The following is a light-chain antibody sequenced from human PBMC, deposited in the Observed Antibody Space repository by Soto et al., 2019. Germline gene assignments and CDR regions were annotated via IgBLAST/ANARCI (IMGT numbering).Light chain of an antibody. Sequence: QSALTQPASVSGSPGQSITISCTGTSSDVGGYNYVSWYQQYPGKAPKLMIYHVSNRPSGVSNRFSGSKSGNSASLTISGLQPEDEADYYCSSYTSTSTYVFGTVTKLTVL. CDR1: SSDVGGYNY. V-gene: IGLV2-14*01. CDR3: SSYTSTSTYV. CDR2: HVS. J-gene: IGLJ1*01.